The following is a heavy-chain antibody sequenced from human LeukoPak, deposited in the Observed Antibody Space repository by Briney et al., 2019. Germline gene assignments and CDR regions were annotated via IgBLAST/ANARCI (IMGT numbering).Heavy chain of an antibody. D-gene: IGHD1-26*01. V-gene: IGHV3-64*01. CDR3: AKRPSRIVGVSNWFDP. CDR1: GFTFRSYA. J-gene: IGHJ5*02. Sequence: GGSLRLSCVASGFTFRSYAMHWVRQAPGKGLEYVSAISSNGGSTYFANSVKGRFTISRDNSKNTLYLQMGSLRAEDTAVYYCAKRPSRIVGVSNWFDPWGQGTLVTVSS. CDR2: ISSNGGST.